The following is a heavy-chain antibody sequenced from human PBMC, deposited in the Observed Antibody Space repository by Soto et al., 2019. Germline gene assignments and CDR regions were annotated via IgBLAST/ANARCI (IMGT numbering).Heavy chain of an antibody. CDR2: IYYSGST. CDR3: ARDKAAAAAAPAKGFDP. Sequence: SETLSLTCTVSGGSISSGGYYWSWIRQHPGKGLEWIGYIYYSGSTYYNPSLKSRVTISVDTSKNQFSLKLSSVTAADTAVYYCARDKAAAAAAPAKGFDPWGQGTLVTVSS. J-gene: IGHJ5*02. CDR1: GGSISSGGYY. V-gene: IGHV4-31*03. D-gene: IGHD6-13*01.